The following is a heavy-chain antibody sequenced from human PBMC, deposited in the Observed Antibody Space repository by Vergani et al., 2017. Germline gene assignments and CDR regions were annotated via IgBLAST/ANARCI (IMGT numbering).Heavy chain of an antibody. J-gene: IGHJ6*02. CDR3: ARGAYYDFWSGYSRYGMDV. Sequence: QVQLVQSGAEVKKPGASVKVSCKASGYTFTSYAMHWVRQAPGQRLEWMGWINAGNGNTKYSQKFQGRVTITRDTSASTAYMELSSLRSEDTAVYYCARGAYYDFWSGYSRYGMDVWGQGTTVTVSS. CDR2: INAGNGNT. D-gene: IGHD3-3*01. CDR1: GYTFTSYA. V-gene: IGHV1-3*01.